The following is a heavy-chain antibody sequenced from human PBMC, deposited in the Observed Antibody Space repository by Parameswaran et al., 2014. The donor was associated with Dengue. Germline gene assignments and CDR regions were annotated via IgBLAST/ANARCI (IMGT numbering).Heavy chain of an antibody. J-gene: IGHJ6*02. D-gene: IGHD3-3*01. Sequence: SLKISCAASGFTFSSYGMHWVRQAPGKGLEWVAVIWYDGSNKYYADSVKGRFTISRDNSKNTLYLQMNSLRAEDTAVYYCARDKRKYYDFWSGYYKGGMDVWGQGTTVTVSS. V-gene: IGHV3-33*01. CDR1: GFTFSSYG. CDR3: ARDKRKYYDFWSGYYKGGMDV. CDR2: IWYDGSNK.